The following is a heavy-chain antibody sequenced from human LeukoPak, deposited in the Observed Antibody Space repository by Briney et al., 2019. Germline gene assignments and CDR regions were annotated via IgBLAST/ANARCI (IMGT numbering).Heavy chain of an antibody. CDR3: ARGISSWYHWFDP. V-gene: IGHV4-34*01. CDR2: INHSGST. J-gene: IGHJ5*02. CDR1: GGSFSGYY. Sequence: SETLSLTCAVYGGSFSGYYWSWIRQPPGKGLEWIGEINHSGSTSYNPSLKSRVTISVDTSKNQFSLKLSSVTAADTAVYYCARGISSWYHWFDPWGQGTLVTVSS. D-gene: IGHD6-13*01.